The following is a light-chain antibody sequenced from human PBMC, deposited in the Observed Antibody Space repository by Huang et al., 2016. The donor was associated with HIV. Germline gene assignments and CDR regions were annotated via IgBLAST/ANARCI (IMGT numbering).Light chain of an antibody. V-gene: IGKV1-39*01. CDR3: QQTYNVPRT. CDR1: QTVAMY. CDR2: AAS. J-gene: IGKJ2*01. Sequence: DIQMTQSPSSLSASIGDRVTMSCRASQTVAMYLNWYQQTPGRAPKLLIYAASNLQIDVPSRFSGTGSGTNFTLTISSLQPEDFVIYFCQQTYNVPRTFGQGTALEIK.